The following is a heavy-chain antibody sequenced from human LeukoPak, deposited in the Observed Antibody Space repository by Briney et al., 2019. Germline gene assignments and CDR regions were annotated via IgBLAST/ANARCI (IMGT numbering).Heavy chain of an antibody. Sequence: ASVKVSFKASGGTFSIYAISWVRQATGQRLEWMRGIIPIFGTANYAQKYQGRVTITADESTSSAYMELSSLRSEDTAVYYCARVADIVVVPAAPASSAFDIWGQGTMVTVSS. CDR1: GGTFSIYA. J-gene: IGHJ3*02. CDR2: IIPIFGTA. D-gene: IGHD2-2*01. CDR3: ARVADIVVVPAAPASSAFDI. V-gene: IGHV1-69*13.